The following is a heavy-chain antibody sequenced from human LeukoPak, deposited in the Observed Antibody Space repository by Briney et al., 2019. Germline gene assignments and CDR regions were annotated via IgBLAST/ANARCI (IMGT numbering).Heavy chain of an antibody. J-gene: IGHJ4*02. CDR3: ARAPTARGFDY. D-gene: IGHD4-17*01. Sequence: GGSLRLSCAASGFTFSSYGMHWVHQAPGKGLEWVAVISYDGSNKYYADSVKGRFTISRDNSKNTLYLQMNSLRAEDTAVYYCARAPTARGFDYWGQGTLVTVSS. CDR2: ISYDGSNK. CDR1: GFTFSSYG. V-gene: IGHV3-30*03.